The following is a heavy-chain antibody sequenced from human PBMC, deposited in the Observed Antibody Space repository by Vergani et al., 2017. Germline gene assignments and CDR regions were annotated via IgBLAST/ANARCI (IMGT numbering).Heavy chain of an antibody. CDR3: ARSSYDSNGFSTNCRY. CDR1: GFTFNSYG. V-gene: IGHV3-30*02. D-gene: IGHD3-22*01. J-gene: IGHJ4*02. Sequence: QVQLVESGGGVVQPGGSLRLSCAASGFTFNSYGMHWVRQAPGKGLGWVASIRSDESRRYYADAVKGRFTVSRDNSRNTLFLQMNSLRVEDTAVYYCARSSYDSNGFSTNCRYWGQGTRVTVS. CDR2: IRSDESRR.